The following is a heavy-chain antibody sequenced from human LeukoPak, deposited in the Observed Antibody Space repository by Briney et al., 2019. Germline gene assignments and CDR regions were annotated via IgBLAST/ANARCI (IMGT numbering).Heavy chain of an antibody. CDR1: GFPFNSYA. V-gene: IGHV3-30-3*01. CDR3: ARYVDTTMLT. D-gene: IGHD5-18*01. J-gene: IGHJ4*02. CDR2: ISYDGSNK. Sequence: PGGSQTLPCAASGFPFNSYAMHWARQAPGKGLEWVAVISYDGSNKYYADSVKGRFTISRDNAKNSLYLQMNSLRDEDTAVYYCARYVDTTMLTWGQGTLVTVSS.